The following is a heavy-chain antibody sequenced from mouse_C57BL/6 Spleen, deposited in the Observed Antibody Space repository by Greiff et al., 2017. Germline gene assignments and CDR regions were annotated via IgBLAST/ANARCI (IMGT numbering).Heavy chain of an antibody. V-gene: IGHV1-22*01. D-gene: IGHD2-3*01. Sequence: VQLQQSGPELVKPGASVKMSCKASGYTFTDYNMHWVKQSHGKSLEWIGYINPNNGGTSYNQKFKGKATLTVNKSSSTAYMELRSLTSEDSAVYYCARFFYDGYYDYAMDYWGQGTSVTVSS. CDR3: ARFFYDGYYDYAMDY. J-gene: IGHJ4*01. CDR2: INPNNGGT. CDR1: GYTFTDYN.